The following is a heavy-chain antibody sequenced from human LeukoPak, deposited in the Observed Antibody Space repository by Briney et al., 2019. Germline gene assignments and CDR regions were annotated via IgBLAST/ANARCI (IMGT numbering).Heavy chain of an antibody. CDR3: ARAPLKWQLLKGYYYYGMDV. D-gene: IGHD3-10*01. CDR2: INPSGGST. V-gene: IGHV1-46*01. CDR1: GYTFTSYY. Sequence: EASVKVSCKASGYTFTSYYMHWVRQAPGQGLEWMGIINPSGGSTSYAQKFQGRVTMTRDTSTSTVYMELSSLRSEDTAVYYCARAPLKWQLLKGYYYYGMDVWGQGTTVTVSS. J-gene: IGHJ6*02.